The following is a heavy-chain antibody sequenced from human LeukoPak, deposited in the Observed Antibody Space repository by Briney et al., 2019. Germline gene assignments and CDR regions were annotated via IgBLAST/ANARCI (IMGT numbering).Heavy chain of an antibody. V-gene: IGHV3-7*01. CDR1: EFSIGAFW. J-gene: IGHJ4*02. Sequence: GGSLRLSCAASEFSIGAFWMSWVRQAPGKGLEWVASINQGGGVIRYVDSVKGRFTVSRDNARNSLYLQTNSLRADDAAIYYCARLWGDVTIFDVWGQGTLVTVSS. D-gene: IGHD3-3*01. CDR3: ARLWGDVTIFDV. CDR2: INQGGGVI.